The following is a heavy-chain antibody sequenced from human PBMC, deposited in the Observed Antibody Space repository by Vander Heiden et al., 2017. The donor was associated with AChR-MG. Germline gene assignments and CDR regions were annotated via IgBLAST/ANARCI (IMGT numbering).Heavy chain of an antibody. D-gene: IGHD6-13*01. CDR1: GFSLSNYG. V-gene: IGHV3-30-3*01. CDR3: ARDPQELEKYYYYGMDV. J-gene: IGHJ6*02. CDR2: MAYDETNK. Sequence: QVQLVESGGGVVQPGRSLRLSCVASGFSLSNYGMHWVRQAPGKGLEWVAVMAYDETNKFYGDSVKGRFTVSRDKSKNTLYLQMNSLRDDDTAVYYCARDPQELEKYYYYGMDVWGQGTTVTVSS.